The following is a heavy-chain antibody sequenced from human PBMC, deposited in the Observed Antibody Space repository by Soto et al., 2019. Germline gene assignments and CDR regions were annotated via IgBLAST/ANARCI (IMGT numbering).Heavy chain of an antibody. V-gene: IGHV1-46*01. Sequence: QVQLVQSGAEVKKPGASVKVSCKASGYSFSNYYMHWVRQAPGQGLEWMGIINPSSSSTTYAQRFQGRVTLTSDTSTNTVYMDLSSLRSEDTAMYYCARMEAYCGGDCPFDFWGQGTLVTVSS. J-gene: IGHJ4*02. D-gene: IGHD2-21*02. CDR2: INPSSSST. CDR3: ARMEAYCGGDCPFDF. CDR1: GYSFSNYY.